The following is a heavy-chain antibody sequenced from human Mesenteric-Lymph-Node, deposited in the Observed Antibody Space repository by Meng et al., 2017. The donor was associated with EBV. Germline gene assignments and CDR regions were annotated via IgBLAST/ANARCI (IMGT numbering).Heavy chain of an antibody. CDR2: INHSGST. V-gene: IGHV4-34*01. CDR1: GESFRDDL. Sequence: HQCGSGLSNPSEALTLTCDGSGESFRDDLWICTRPPPGRVPDWIGKINHSGSTGYIPSFNSRVTISVDTSKHQFAVMLTSVTAADTALYYCARSRRYGGLDYWYFDLWGRGTLVTVSS. J-gene: IGHJ2*01. D-gene: IGHD4-23*01. CDR3: ARSRRYGGLDYWYFDL.